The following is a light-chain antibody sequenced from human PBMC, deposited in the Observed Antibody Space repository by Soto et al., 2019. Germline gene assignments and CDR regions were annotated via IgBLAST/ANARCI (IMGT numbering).Light chain of an antibody. J-gene: IGKJ4*01. CDR1: QSISSS. V-gene: IGKV3-15*01. CDR3: QQYNKWPLT. CDR2: GAS. Sequence: DIVMTQSPATLSVSPGERTTLSCRASQSISSSLAWYQQKPGQAPRLLIYGASTRATGLPARFSGSGSGTEFTLSISSLQSEDFAVYYCQQYNKWPLTFGGGTKVDIK.